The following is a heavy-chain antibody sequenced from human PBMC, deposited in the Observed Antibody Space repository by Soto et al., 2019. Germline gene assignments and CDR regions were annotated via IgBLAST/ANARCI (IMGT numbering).Heavy chain of an antibody. D-gene: IGHD1-26*01. V-gene: IGHV3-74*01. J-gene: IGHJ2*01. Sequence: EVQLVESGGGLVQPGGSLTLSCAASGFTFSSYWMHWVRQAPGKGLVWVSRINPDGRGTNYADSEKGRFTTSRDNAKKTLYLQMNSLSPEDMAVYYCGRVGQGAWYFDLWGRGTLVTVSS. CDR1: GFTFSSYW. CDR3: GRVGQGAWYFDL. CDR2: INPDGRGT.